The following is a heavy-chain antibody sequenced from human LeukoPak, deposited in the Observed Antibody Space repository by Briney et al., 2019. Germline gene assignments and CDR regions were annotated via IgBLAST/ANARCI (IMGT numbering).Heavy chain of an antibody. CDR1: GDSVSSNSVA. D-gene: IGHD2-2*01. V-gene: IGHV6-1*01. J-gene: IGHJ4*02. CDR3: ARGKTSAGRLDY. Sequence: SQTLSLTCALSGDSVSSNSVAWHWLRQSPSRGLEWLGRTYYRSKWYNDYAVSVRSRITINPDTSKNHFSLQLNSVTFEDTALYYCARGKTSAGRLDYWGQGTLVTVSS. CDR2: TYYRSKWYN.